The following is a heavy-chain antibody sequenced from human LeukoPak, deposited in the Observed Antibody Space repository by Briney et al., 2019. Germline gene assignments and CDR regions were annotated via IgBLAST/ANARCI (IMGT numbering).Heavy chain of an antibody. V-gene: IGHV4-59*12. D-gene: IGHD5/OR15-5a*01. CDR3: ASVSTTENYYGMDV. CDR1: GASISSYY. Sequence: SETLSLTCSVSGASISSYYWTWVRQPPGKGLEWIGYIYYTGSTNYNPFLKSRVSISVDTSKNQFSLKLSSVTAADTAVYYCASVSTTENYYGMDVWGQGTTVTVSS. CDR2: IYYTGST. J-gene: IGHJ6*02.